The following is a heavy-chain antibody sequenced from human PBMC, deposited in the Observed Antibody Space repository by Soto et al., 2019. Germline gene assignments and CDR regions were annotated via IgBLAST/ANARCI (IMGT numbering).Heavy chain of an antibody. V-gene: IGHV4-39*01. CDR2: VYCGGST. J-gene: IGHJ4*02. CDR1: VGSITGSSYY. Sequence: QLQLQESGPGLVKPWETLSLTGTVSVGSITGSSYYWGWIRKPPGRGLEWIGSVYCGGSTYNNPSVKSRVTISVDTSKHQFSLKLSSVTAADTAVYYCARHRGTISLTDYWGQGTLVTVSS. CDR3: ARHRGTISLTDY. D-gene: IGHD3-9*01.